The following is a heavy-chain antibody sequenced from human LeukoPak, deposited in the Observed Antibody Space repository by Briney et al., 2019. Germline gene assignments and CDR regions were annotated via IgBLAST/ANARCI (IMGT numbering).Heavy chain of an antibody. CDR2: IKSKTDGGTT. Sequence: GGSLRLSCAASGFTFSNAWMSWVCQAPGKGLEWVGRIKSKTDGGTTDYAAPVKGRFTISRDDSKNTLYLQMHSLKTEDTAVYYCTPSSSTIRWYFDYWGQGTLVTVSS. V-gene: IGHV3-15*01. CDR1: GFTFSNAW. J-gene: IGHJ4*02. CDR3: TPSSSTIRWYFDY. D-gene: IGHD2-2*01.